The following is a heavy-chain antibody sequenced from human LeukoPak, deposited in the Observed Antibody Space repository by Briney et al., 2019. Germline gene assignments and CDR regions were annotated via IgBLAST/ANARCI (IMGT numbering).Heavy chain of an antibody. V-gene: IGHV1-69*04. CDR2: IIPILGIA. D-gene: IGHD3-16*01. CDR3: ARVHFGIGPASFDP. Sequence: AASVKVSCKASGGTFSSYAISWVRQAPGQGLEWMGRIIPILGIANYAQKFQGRVTITADKSTSTAYMELSSLRSEDTAVYYCARVHFGIGPASFDPWGQGTLVTVSS. J-gene: IGHJ5*02. CDR1: GGTFSSYA.